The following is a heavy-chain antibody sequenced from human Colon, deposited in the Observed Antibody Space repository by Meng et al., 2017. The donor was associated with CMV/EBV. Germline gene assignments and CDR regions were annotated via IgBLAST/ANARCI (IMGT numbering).Heavy chain of an antibody. V-gene: IGHV3-23*01. CDR2: ITGSGDVT. J-gene: IGHJ4*01. D-gene: IGHD2-2*01. CDR1: GFIFDKYA. Sequence: GESLKISCAASGFIFDKYAMHWVRRAPGKGPEWVSAITGSGDVTYYADSVKGRFTISRDNSKNTLYLQMNSLRAEDTAVYFCAKALNLVVPAAAYFHYWGNGTLVTVSS. CDR3: AKALNLVVPAAAYFHY.